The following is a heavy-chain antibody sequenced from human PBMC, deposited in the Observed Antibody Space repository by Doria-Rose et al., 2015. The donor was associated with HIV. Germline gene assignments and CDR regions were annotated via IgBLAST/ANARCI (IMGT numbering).Heavy chain of an antibody. Sequence: QVQLQQWDAGLVKPSETLSPTCAVFGGSFSGYYWSWIRQPPGKGLELIGEINHSGSSNYKTSLKSRVTISLDTSKNLFSLKLSSVTAADTAVYYCARGLLRGGWNDVDYYYGMDVWGQGTTVTVSS. V-gene: IGHV4-34*01. CDR2: INHSGSS. CDR1: GGSFSGYY. D-gene: IGHD1-1*01. CDR3: ARGLLRGGWNDVDYYYGMDV. J-gene: IGHJ6*02.